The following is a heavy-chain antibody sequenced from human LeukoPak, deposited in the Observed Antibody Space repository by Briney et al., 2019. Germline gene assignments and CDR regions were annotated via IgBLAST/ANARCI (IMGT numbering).Heavy chain of an antibody. J-gene: IGHJ5*02. CDR3: ARDSGANLAFDP. Sequence: ASVKVSCKASGYTFTSYDISWVRQATGQGLEWMGWMNPNSGNTGYAQKFQGRVTITADESTSTAYMELSSLRSEDTAVYCCARDSGANLAFDPWGQGTLVTVSS. CDR1: GYTFTSYD. CDR2: MNPNSGNT. V-gene: IGHV1-8*01. D-gene: IGHD5-12*01.